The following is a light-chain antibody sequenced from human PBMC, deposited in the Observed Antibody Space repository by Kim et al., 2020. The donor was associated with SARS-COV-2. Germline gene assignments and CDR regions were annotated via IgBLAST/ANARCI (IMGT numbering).Light chain of an antibody. Sequence: QSALTQPASVSGSPGQSITISCTGTSSDVGGYDSVSWYQQHPGKGPQLIISDVSNRPSGISNRFSGSKSGNTASLTISGLQAEDEADYYCSSYRTSNTQVFGTGTKVTVL. J-gene: IGLJ1*01. CDR2: DVS. CDR1: SSDVGGYDS. V-gene: IGLV2-14*03. CDR3: SSYRTSNTQV.